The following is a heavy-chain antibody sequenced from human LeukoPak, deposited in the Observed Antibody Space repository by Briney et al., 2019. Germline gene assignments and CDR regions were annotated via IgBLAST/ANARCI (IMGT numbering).Heavy chain of an antibody. CDR2: NSSSSSYI. Sequence: GGSLRLSCAASGFTFSSYSMNWVRQAPGKGLEWVSSNSSSSSYIYYADSVKGRFTISRDNAKNSLYLQMNSLRAEDTAVYYCARVGSGWYFDYWGQGTLVTVSS. CDR1: GFTFSSYS. CDR3: ARVGSGWYFDY. D-gene: IGHD6-19*01. J-gene: IGHJ4*02. V-gene: IGHV3-21*01.